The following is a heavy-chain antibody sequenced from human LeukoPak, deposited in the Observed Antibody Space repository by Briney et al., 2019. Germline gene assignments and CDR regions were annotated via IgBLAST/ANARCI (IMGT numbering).Heavy chain of an antibody. D-gene: IGHD1-26*01. CDR1: GGTFSNDS. Sequence: ASVKVSCKVSGGTFSNDSITWLRQAPGQGLEWVGGITPIFDTPNYAPKLQGRLTINADGSTSTVYMELRSLRSEDTAVYFCARGPPPLYSGSYRPLDHWGQGTLVTVSS. CDR2: ITPIFDTP. CDR3: ARGPPPLYSGSYRPLDH. J-gene: IGHJ4*02. V-gene: IGHV1-69*13.